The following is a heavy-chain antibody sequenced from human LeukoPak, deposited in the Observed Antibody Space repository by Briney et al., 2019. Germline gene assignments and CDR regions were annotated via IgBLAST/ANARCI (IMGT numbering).Heavy chain of an antibody. CDR2: INHSGST. CDR1: GGSFSGYY. V-gene: IGHV4-34*01. CDR3: ARHYFQWLDLNWFDP. Sequence: PSETLSLTCAVYGGSFSGYYWSWIRQPPGKGLEWIGEINHSGSTNYNPSLKSRVTISVDTSKNQFSLKLSSVTAADTAVYYCARHYFQWLDLNWFDPWGQGTLVTVSS. D-gene: IGHD6-19*01. J-gene: IGHJ5*02.